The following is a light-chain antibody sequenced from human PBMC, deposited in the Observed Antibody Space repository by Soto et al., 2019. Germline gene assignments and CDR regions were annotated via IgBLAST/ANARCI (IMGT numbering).Light chain of an antibody. CDR3: CSYAGTYTRV. J-gene: IGLJ1*01. CDR1: SSDVDNYNN. CDR2: DVN. V-gene: IGLV2-11*01. Sequence: QSALTQPRSVSGSPGQSVTISCTRTSSDVDNYNNVSWYQQHPGKAPKLLIYDVNERPSGVPYRFSGSKSGNTASLTISGLQAGDEADYYCCSYAGTYTRVFGTGTKLTVL.